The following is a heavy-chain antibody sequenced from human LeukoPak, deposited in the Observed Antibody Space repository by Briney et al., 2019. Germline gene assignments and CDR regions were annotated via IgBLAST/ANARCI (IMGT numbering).Heavy chain of an antibody. Sequence: GGSLRLSCAASGFTFSDYYMSWIRQAPGKGLEWVSYISSSGSTIYYADSVKGRFTISRDNAKNSLYLQTNSLRAEDTAVYYCAGGRYSGYDFRSWGQGTLVTVSS. CDR3: AGGRYSGYDFRS. D-gene: IGHD5-12*01. CDR1: GFTFSDYY. CDR2: ISSSGSTI. J-gene: IGHJ5*02. V-gene: IGHV3-11*04.